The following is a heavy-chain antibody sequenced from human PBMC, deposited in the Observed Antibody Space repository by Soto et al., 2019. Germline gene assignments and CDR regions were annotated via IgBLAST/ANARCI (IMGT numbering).Heavy chain of an antibody. J-gene: IGHJ5*02. CDR2: IFHTGDT. V-gene: IGHV4-38-2*02. Sequence: LXLSCSVSTYAIRSGFFWGWIRQPPGKGLEWIGSIFHTGDTYYNPSLKSQITMSVDTSKNQFSLKMTSLTAADTAVYYCARDTNSLDPWGQGILVTVSS. CDR3: ARDTNSLDP. CDR1: TYAIRSGFF.